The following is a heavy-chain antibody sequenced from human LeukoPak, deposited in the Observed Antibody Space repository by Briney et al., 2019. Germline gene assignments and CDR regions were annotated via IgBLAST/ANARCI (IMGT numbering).Heavy chain of an antibody. V-gene: IGHV5-51*01. CDR3: ARRETMVRGVSSDYGMDV. D-gene: IGHD3-10*01. Sequence: GESLKISCKGSGYSFSAYWIGWVRQMPGKGLEWMGIIFPGDSDTRYSPSFQGQVTISADKSLSTAYLQWSSLKASDTAMYYCARRETMVRGVSSDYGMDVWGQGTTVTVSS. J-gene: IGHJ6*02. CDR1: GYSFSAYW. CDR2: IFPGDSDT.